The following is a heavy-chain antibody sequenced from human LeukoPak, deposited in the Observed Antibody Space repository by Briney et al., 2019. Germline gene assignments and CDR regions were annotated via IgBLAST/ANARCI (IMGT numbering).Heavy chain of an antibody. Sequence: PGRSLRLSCAASGFTFRDYAMHWVRQVPGKGLEWVGGSSWNSGTIAYGDSVKGRATISRDNARNSLYLEVNSLRVEDTALYYCPKDMAVGTTPRVYAFDVWGQGSLVTVSS. D-gene: IGHD1/OR15-1a*01. CDR1: GFTFRDYA. CDR3: PKDMAVGTTPRVYAFDV. CDR2: SSWNSGTI. J-gene: IGHJ3*01. V-gene: IGHV3-9*01.